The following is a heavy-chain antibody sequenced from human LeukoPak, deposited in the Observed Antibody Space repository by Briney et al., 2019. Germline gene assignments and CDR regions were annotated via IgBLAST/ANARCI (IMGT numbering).Heavy chain of an antibody. CDR2: IIPIFGTA. CDR3: ARDSPIPGTNYYDSY. CDR1: GGTFISYA. V-gene: IGHV1-69*01. D-gene: IGHD3-22*01. Sequence: SVKVSCKASGGTFISYAISWVRQAPGQGLEWMGGIIPIFGTANYAQKFQGRVTITADESTSTAYMELSSLRPEDTAVYYCARDSPIPGTNYYDSYWGQGTLVTVSS. J-gene: IGHJ4*02.